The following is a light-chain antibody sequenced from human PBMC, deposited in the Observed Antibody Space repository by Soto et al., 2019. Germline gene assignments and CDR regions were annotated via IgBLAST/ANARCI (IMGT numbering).Light chain of an antibody. Sequence: QLVLTQPPSASGTPGQRVTISCSGSSSNIGSTYVYWYQQIPGTAPKLLIYRNDQRPSGVPDRLSGSKSGTSASLAISGLRSEDEAVYYCAAWDDTLSGPVFGGGTQLTVL. CDR3: AAWDDTLSGPV. V-gene: IGLV1-47*01. CDR2: RND. CDR1: SSNIGSTY. J-gene: IGLJ7*01.